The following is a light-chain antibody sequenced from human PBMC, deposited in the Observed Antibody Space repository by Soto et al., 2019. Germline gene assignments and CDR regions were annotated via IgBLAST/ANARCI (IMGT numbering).Light chain of an antibody. CDR1: GGSIVSKY. CDR2: EDN. Sequence: NFMLTQPHSVSESPGKPVIISCTGSGGSIVSKYVQWYQQRPGSAPTTVIYEDNQRLFGVPDRFSGSIDSTSNAATLTIAELKTEDEADYYWQSFDGTTLVFGGGTKVTVL. V-gene: IGLV6-57*02. J-gene: IGLJ3*02. CDR3: QSFDGTTLV.